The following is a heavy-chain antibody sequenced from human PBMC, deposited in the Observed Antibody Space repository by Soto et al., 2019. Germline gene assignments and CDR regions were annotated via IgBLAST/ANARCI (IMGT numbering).Heavy chain of an antibody. Sequence: VKVSCKTSGYTFAAYFIHWVLQAPGQGLEWMGWINPVSGATAYPQKFQGRVTLTRDTSITTVYMQLSSLRSDDTAVYYCARDPDYGDYWGYYFDYWGQGTPVTVSS. D-gene: IGHD4-17*01. CDR3: ARDPDYGDYWGYYFDY. CDR1: GYTFAAYF. CDR2: INPVSGAT. J-gene: IGHJ4*02. V-gene: IGHV1-2*02.